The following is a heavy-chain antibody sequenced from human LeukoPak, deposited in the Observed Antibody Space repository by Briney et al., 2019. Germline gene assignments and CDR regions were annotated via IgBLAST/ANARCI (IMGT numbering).Heavy chain of an antibody. D-gene: IGHD3-10*01. CDR2: IYYSGST. V-gene: IGHV4-39*01. CDR3: ARPKDYGSGGNEYYFDY. Sequence: PSETLSLTCTVSGGSISSSSYYWGWIRQPPGKGLEWIGSIYYSGSTYYNPSLKSRVTISVDTSKNQFSLKLSSVTAADTAVYYCARPKDYGSGGNEYYFDYWGQGTLVTVSS. J-gene: IGHJ4*02. CDR1: GGSISSSSYY.